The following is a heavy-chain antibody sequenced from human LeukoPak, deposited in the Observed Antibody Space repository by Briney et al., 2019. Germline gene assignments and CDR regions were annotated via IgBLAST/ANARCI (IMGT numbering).Heavy chain of an antibody. CDR2: INPNSGGT. CDR1: GYTFTGYY. CDR3: ARDAPYYYGSGSYYNGNWFDP. J-gene: IGHJ5*02. Sequence: ASVKVSCKASGYTFTGYYMHWVRQAPGQGLEWMGWINPNSGGTNYAQKFQGRVTMTRDTSISTAYMELSRLRSDDTAVYYCARDAPYYYGSGSYYNGNWFDPWGQGTLVTVSS. V-gene: IGHV1-2*02. D-gene: IGHD3-10*01.